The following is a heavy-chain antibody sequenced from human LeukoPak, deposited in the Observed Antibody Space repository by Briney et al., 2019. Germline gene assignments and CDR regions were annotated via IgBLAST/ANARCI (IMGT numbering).Heavy chain of an antibody. D-gene: IGHD3-9*01. CDR3: VRDEGLTGYPDY. J-gene: IGHJ4*02. CDR2: FYSRGTT. CDR1: GGSITNYY. V-gene: IGHV4-4*07. Sequence: PSETLSLTCSVSGGSITNYYWSWIRQPAGKGLEGIGRFYSRGTTYYNPPLRSRVSLSGDESKNQLSLKMYSVTAADTAVYYCVRDEGLTGYPDYWGQGTLVTVSS.